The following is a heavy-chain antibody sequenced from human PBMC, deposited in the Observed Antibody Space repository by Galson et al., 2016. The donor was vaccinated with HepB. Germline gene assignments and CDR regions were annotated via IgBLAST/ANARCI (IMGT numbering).Heavy chain of an antibody. CDR1: GASISDSNW. CDR3: ARAAIIPGARMVFDP. Sequence: TLSLTCDVSGASISDSNWWTWVRQVPGKGLEWIGEIYHTGTSNNNPFLNSRFTLSLDKSRNQFSLNITSVTAADTAVYYCARAAIIPGARMVFDPWGQGTLVTVSS. CDR2: IYHTGTS. D-gene: IGHD2-2*01. V-gene: IGHV4-4*02. J-gene: IGHJ5*02.